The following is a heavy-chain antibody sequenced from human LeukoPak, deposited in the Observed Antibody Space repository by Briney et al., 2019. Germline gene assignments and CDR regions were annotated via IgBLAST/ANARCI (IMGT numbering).Heavy chain of an antibody. CDR3: AGEGLGSGRGGDFDL. V-gene: IGHV4-38-2*02. Sequence: SETLSLTCTVSGDSISSGYYWGWIRQPPGKGLEWIGSILHSGSTYYNPSLKSRVTISIETSKNQFSLNLTSLPAADTDVYYCAGEGLGSGRGGDFDLWGRGTLVTVSS. CDR1: GDSISSGYY. CDR2: ILHSGST. D-gene: IGHD2-15*01. J-gene: IGHJ2*01.